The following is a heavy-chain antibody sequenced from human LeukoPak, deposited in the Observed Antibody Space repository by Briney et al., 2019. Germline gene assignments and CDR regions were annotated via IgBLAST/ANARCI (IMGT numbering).Heavy chain of an antibody. Sequence: SETLSLTCTVSGGSISSYYSSWLRQPPGKGLEWIANIYHTGSTNYNPSLSSRVTISIDTAKNQFSLKLTSVTAADTAVYYCARRGRNSSGWEDYLWGQGTLVTVSS. CDR2: IYHTGST. CDR3: ARRGRNSSGWEDYL. V-gene: IGHV4-59*01. J-gene: IGHJ4*02. CDR1: GGSISSYY. D-gene: IGHD6-25*01.